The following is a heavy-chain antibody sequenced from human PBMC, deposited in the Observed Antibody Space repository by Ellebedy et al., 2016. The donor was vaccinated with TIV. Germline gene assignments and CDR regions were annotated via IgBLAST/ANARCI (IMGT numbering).Heavy chain of an antibody. CDR1: GGSFTGYF. D-gene: IGHD1-14*01. J-gene: IGHJ3*02. CDR3: ARSYKRTARDAFDI. V-gene: IGHV4-34*10. Sequence: SQTLSLTCAVYGGSFTGYFWSWIRQPPGKGLEWIGEVNPSGTTNDNPSLKSRVTISVDTPKKQFYLRLTSVTAADTAVYYCARSYKRTARDAFDIWGQGTMVTVSS. CDR2: VNPSGTT.